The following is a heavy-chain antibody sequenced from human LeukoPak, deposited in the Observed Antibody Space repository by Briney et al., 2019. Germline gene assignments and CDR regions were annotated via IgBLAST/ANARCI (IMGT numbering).Heavy chain of an antibody. CDR3: ARDVMGIAVAALEY. V-gene: IGHV3-23*01. J-gene: IGHJ4*02. CDR1: GFTFSSSA. Sequence: PGGSLRLSCAASGFTFSSSAMSWVRQAPGKGLEWVSGISDSGGSTYYADSVKGRFTISRDNSKNTLYLQMNSLRAEDTAVYYCARDVMGIAVAALEYWGQGTLVTVSS. CDR2: ISDSGGST. D-gene: IGHD6-19*01.